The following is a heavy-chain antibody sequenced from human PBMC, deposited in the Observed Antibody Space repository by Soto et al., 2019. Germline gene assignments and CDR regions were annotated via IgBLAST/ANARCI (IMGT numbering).Heavy chain of an antibody. CDR2: INHSGSN. J-gene: IGHJ5*02. CDR3: ARRGRIAARRGNWFDP. D-gene: IGHD6-6*01. Sequence: QVQLQQWGAGLLKPSETLSLTCSVYGVSFSGYYWSWIRQPPGKGLEWIGEINHSGSNNYNPSLKTRVTILVDTSKNQFSLQLSSVTAADTAVYYCARRGRIAARRGNWFDPWGQGTLFTVSS. V-gene: IGHV4-34*01. CDR1: GVSFSGYY.